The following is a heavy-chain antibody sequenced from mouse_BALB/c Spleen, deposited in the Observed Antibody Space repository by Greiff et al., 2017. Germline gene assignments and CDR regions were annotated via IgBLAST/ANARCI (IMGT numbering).Heavy chain of an antibody. D-gene: IGHD1-1*01. CDR3: AFTTVVEGGFDY. Sequence: DVKLQESGPDLVKPSQSLSLTCTVTGYSITSGYSWHWIRQFPGNKLEWMGYIHYSGSTNYNPSLKSRISITRDTSKNQFFLQLNSVTTEDTATYYCAFTTVVEGGFDYWGQGTTLTVSS. V-gene: IGHV3-1*02. CDR2: IHYSGST. J-gene: IGHJ2*01. CDR1: GYSITSGYS.